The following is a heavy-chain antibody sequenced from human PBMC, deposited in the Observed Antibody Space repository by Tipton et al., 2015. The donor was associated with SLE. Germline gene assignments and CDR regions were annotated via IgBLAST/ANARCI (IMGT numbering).Heavy chain of an antibody. CDR1: GFTFSIYS. Sequence: SLRLSCAASGFTFSIYSMNWVRQAPGKGLEWVSFSRSGTINIYYADSVKGRFTISRDNAKKTLYLQMNSLRAEDTAVYYCTRDRSGTGAFDIWGQGTLVTASS. CDR2: SRSGTINI. D-gene: IGHD1-26*01. CDR3: TRDRSGTGAFDI. V-gene: IGHV3-21*01. J-gene: IGHJ3*02.